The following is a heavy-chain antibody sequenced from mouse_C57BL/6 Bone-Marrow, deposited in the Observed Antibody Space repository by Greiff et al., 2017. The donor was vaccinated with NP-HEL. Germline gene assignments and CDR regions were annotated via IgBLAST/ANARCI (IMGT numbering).Heavy chain of an antibody. CDR1: GFSFNTYA. J-gene: IGHJ3*01. V-gene: IGHV10-1*01. CDR3: VRGPVPFAY. Sequence: EVKLLESGGGLVQPKGSLKLSCAASGFSFNTYAMNWVRQAPGKGLEWVARIRSKSNNYATYYADSVKDRFTISRDDSESMLYLQMNNLKTEDTAMYYCVRGPVPFAYWGQGTLVTVSA. CDR2: IRSKSNNYAT.